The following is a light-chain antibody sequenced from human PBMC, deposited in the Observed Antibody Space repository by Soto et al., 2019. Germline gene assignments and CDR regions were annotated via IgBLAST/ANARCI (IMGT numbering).Light chain of an antibody. CDR2: KAS. Sequence: DIQMTQSPSTLSASVGDRVTITCRASQSINNWLAWYQQKPGKAPILLIYKASSLESEVPSRFSGSGSGTEFTLTINSLQPDDFATYYCQQYNSYPWTFGQGTKVDIK. CDR3: QQYNSYPWT. CDR1: QSINNW. J-gene: IGKJ1*01. V-gene: IGKV1-5*03.